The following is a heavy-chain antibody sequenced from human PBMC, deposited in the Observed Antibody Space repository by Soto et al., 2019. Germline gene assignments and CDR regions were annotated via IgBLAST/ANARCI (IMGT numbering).Heavy chain of an antibody. V-gene: IGHV1-46*01. CDR3: ARDTIATLTRKILYYYYYGMDV. CDR1: GYTFTSYY. J-gene: IGHJ6*02. CDR2: INPSGGST. D-gene: IGHD3-3*01. Sequence: ASVKVSCKASGYTFTSYYMHWVRQAPGQGLEWMGIINPSGGSTSYAQKFQGRVTMTRDTSTSTVYMELSSLRSEDTAVYYCARDTIATLTRKILYYYYYGMDVWGQRTTVTVSS.